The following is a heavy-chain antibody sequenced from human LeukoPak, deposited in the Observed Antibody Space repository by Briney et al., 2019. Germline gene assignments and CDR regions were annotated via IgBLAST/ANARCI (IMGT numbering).Heavy chain of an antibody. V-gene: IGHV1-46*01. CDR3: ARDPGYDASSGSLGFDY. Sequence: ASVKVSCKASGYTFTSYYMHWVRQAPGQELEWMGIINPSGGSASYAQKFQGRVTMTRDTSTSTVYMELSSLRSEDTAVSYCARDPGYDASSGSLGFDYSGEGGLVTASS. CDR1: GYTFTSYY. CDR2: INPSGGSA. J-gene: IGHJ4*02. D-gene: IGHD3-22*01.